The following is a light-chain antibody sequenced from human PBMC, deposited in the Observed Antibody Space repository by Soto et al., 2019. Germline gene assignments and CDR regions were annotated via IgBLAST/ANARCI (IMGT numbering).Light chain of an antibody. Sequence: IQMAQSPSSGSASVGDTIIITCRTSQEIGSRLAWFQQKPGKAPQYLIQAASILQSGVPSRFSGSGSETEFILSINNLQPEDFASYFCLQVYSVPRTFGLGTKVDIK. J-gene: IGKJ1*01. V-gene: IGKV1-12*01. CDR1: QEIGSR. CDR2: AAS. CDR3: LQVYSVPRT.